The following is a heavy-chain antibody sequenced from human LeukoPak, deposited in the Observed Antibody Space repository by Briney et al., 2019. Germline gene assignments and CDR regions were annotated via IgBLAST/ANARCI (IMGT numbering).Heavy chain of an antibody. Sequence: ASVKVSCKASGYTFTGYYMHWVRQAPGQGLEWMGWINPNSGGTNYAQKFQGRVTMTRDTSISTAYMELSRLRSDDTAVYYCASGEGKLGKSLYYFDYWGQGTLVTVSS. CDR1: GYTFTGYY. CDR3: ASGEGKLGKSLYYFDY. V-gene: IGHV1-2*02. CDR2: INPNSGGT. J-gene: IGHJ4*02. D-gene: IGHD7-27*01.